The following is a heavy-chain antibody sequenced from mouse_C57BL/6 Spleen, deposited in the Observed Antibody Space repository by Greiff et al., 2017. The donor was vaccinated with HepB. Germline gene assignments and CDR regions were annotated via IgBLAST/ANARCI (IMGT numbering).Heavy chain of an antibody. J-gene: IGHJ3*01. CDR1: GYTFTSYW. CDR3: ARERAYYYGSSYGFAY. V-gene: IGHV1-52*01. D-gene: IGHD1-1*01. Sequence: QVQLQQPGAELVRPGSSVKLSCKASGYTFTSYWMHWVKQRPIQGLEWIGNIDPSDSETHYNQKFKDKATLTVDKSSSTAYMQLSSLTSEDSAVYYCARERAYYYGSSYGFAYWGQGTLVTVSA. CDR2: IDPSDSET.